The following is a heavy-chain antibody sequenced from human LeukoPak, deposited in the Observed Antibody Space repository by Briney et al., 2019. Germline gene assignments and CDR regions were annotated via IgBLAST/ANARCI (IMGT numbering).Heavy chain of an antibody. J-gene: IGHJ4*02. CDR3: ARPYYDIWSAYVY. CDR1: GFTFSSYA. CDR2: ISNGGGST. D-gene: IGHD3-3*01. Sequence: QSGGSLRLSCAASGFTFSSYAMHWVRQAPGKGLEYVSAISNGGGSTHYANSVKGRFTIPRDNSKNTLYLQMGSLRAEDMAVYYCARPYYDIWSAYVYWGQGTLVTVSS. V-gene: IGHV3-64*01.